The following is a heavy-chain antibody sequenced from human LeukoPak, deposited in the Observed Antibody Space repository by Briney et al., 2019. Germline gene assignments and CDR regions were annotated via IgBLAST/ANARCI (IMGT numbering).Heavy chain of an antibody. CDR3: ARLIRHYYDSSGYYFGLSYFDY. J-gene: IGHJ4*02. Sequence: SETLSLTCAVYGGSFSGYYWGWIRQPPGKGLEWIGEINHSGSTNYNPSLKSRVTISVDTSKNQFSLKLSSVTAADTAVYYCARLIRHYYDSSGYYFGLSYFDYWGQGTLVTVSS. CDR1: GGSFSGYY. V-gene: IGHV4-34*01. CDR2: INHSGST. D-gene: IGHD3-22*01.